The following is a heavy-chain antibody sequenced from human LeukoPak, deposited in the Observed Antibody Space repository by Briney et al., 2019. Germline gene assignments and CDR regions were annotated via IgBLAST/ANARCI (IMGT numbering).Heavy chain of an antibody. Sequence: PGGSLRLSCAASGFTFRNYGMSWVRQAPGKGLEWVSAISDDAADIFYADSAKGRFTISRDNSKHTLYLQLNSVRAEDTAIYYCAHHGGGTIRIAAFDIWGQGTMVTVSS. J-gene: IGHJ3*02. CDR2: ISDDAADI. CDR3: AHHGGGTIRIAAFDI. V-gene: IGHV3-23*01. D-gene: IGHD3-3*01. CDR1: GFTFRNYG.